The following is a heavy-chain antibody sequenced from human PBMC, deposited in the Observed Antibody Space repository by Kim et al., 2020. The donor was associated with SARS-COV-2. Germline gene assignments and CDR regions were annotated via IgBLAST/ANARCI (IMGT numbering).Heavy chain of an antibody. V-gene: IGHV3-48*02. D-gene: IGHD3-10*01. CDR2: ISSSSSTI. Sequence: GSLRLSCAASGFTFSSYSMNWVRQAPGKGLEWVSYISSSSSTIYYADSVKGRFTISRDNAKNSLYLQMNSLRDEDTAVYYCARVTRQNKTPYGSGSPRDDYRGQGTLVTVSS. CDR3: ARVTRQNKTPYGSGSPRDDY. J-gene: IGHJ4*02. CDR1: GFTFSSYS.